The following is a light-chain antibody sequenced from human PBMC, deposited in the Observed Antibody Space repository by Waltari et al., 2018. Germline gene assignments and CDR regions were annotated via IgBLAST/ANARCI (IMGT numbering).Light chain of an antibody. V-gene: IGLV4-69*01. CDR1: SGHSNNI. J-gene: IGLJ3*02. CDR2: VKSDGSH. CDR3: QTGGHGTWV. Sequence: QLVLTQSPSASASLGASVKLTCTLSSGHSNNIIAWLQQQPEKGPRFLMNVKSDGSHNKGVGIPDRFSGSSSGAERYLTISSLQSEDEADYYCQTGGHGTWVFGGGTRLTVL.